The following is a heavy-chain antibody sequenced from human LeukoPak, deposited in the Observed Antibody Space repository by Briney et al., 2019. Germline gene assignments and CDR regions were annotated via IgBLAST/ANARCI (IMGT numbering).Heavy chain of an antibody. D-gene: IGHD3-10*01. Sequence: GASVKVSCKASGYTFTNYAIDWVRQAPGRGLEWMGWSNTSTGNPTYAQGFTGRFVFSLDTSVSTAYLQISSLKAEDTAVYYCARSGGSGSQYARYYYYYMDVWGKGTTVTVSS. CDR1: GYTFTNYA. V-gene: IGHV7-4-1*02. CDR2: SNTSTGNP. CDR3: ARSGGSGSQYARYYYYYMDV. J-gene: IGHJ6*03.